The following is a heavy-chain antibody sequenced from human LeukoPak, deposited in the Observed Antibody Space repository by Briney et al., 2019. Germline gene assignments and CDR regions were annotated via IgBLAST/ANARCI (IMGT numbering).Heavy chain of an antibody. Sequence: GGSLRLSCAASGFTFSDYYMSWIRQAPGKGLVWVSRIIGDGSDTIYADSVRGRFTVSRDNVKNTVYLQMNSLSAENTAIYYCATGGEWYYDYWGQGTQVTVSS. CDR2: IIGDGSDT. J-gene: IGHJ4*02. V-gene: IGHV3-74*01. D-gene: IGHD3-16*01. CDR1: GFTFSDYY. CDR3: ATGGEWYYDY.